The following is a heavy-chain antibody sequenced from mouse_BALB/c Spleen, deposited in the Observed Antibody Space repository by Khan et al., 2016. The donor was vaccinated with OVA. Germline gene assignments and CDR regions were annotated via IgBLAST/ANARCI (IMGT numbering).Heavy chain of an antibody. CDR3: ARQPYYHYNIMDY. CDR1: GFSLTTYG. V-gene: IGHV2-6-1*01. D-gene: IGHD2-10*01. Sequence: QVQLKESGPGLAAPSQSLSITCTISGFSLTTYGVHWVRQPPGKGLEWLVVIWSDGTTNYNSALKSRLTITKDNSQRQVFLKMNSLLTDDTAMYVGARQPYYHYNIMDYWGQGTSVTVSS. J-gene: IGHJ4*01. CDR2: IWSDGTT.